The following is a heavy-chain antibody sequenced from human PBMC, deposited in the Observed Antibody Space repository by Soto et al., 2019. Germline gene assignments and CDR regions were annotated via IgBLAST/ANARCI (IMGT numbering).Heavy chain of an antibody. CDR2: ISSDGNNQ. CDR1: GFTSSSFV. D-gene: IGHD3-10*01. J-gene: IGHJ3*02. V-gene: IGHV3-30*18. CDR3: AKERGVLDAFDI. Sequence: QVQLVESGGGVVQPGTSLRLSCAASGFTSSSFVIHWVRQAPGKGLEWLAVISSDGNNQYYADSVKGRFTISRGNSKKTLYLQVNSLRAEDTAVYFCAKERGVLDAFDIWGQGTMVTVS.